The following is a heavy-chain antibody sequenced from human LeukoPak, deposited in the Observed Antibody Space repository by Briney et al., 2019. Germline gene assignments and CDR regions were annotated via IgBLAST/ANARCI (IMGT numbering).Heavy chain of an antibody. V-gene: IGHV1-18*01. CDR1: GYTFTSYA. Sequence: ASVKVSCKASGYTFTSYAMHWVRQAPGQRLEWMGWISAYNGNTKYAQKLQGRVTMTTDTSTSTAYMELRTLRSDDTAVYYCARVPGYLPEDYWGQGTLVTVSS. D-gene: IGHD1-1*01. CDR3: ARVPGYLPEDY. J-gene: IGHJ4*02. CDR2: ISAYNGNT.